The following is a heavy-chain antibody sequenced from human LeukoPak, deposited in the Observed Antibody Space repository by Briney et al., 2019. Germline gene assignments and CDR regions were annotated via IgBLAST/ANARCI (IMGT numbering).Heavy chain of an antibody. D-gene: IGHD3-16*02. CDR2: INHSGST. CDR3: ARTRVGDYVWGSYRYQYYFDY. CDR1: GGSFSGYY. J-gene: IGHJ4*02. Sequence: PSETLSLTCAVYGGSFSGYYWSWIRQPPGKGLEWIGEINHSGSTNYNPSPKSRVTISVDTSKNQFSLKLSSVTAADTAVYYCARTRVGDYVWGSYRYQYYFDYWGQGTLVTVSS. V-gene: IGHV4-34*01.